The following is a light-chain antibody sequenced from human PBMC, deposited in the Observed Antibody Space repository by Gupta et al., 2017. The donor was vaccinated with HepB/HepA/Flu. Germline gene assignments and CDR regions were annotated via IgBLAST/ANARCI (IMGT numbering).Light chain of an antibody. V-gene: IGLV2-14*03. CDR2: EVN. J-gene: IGLJ3*02. CDR1: TSDIGFDIY. CDR3: SSFTETNARV. Sequence: QSALTQPASVAGSPGQSIIISFTGTTSDIGFDIYISWYQQPTGKAHNLLIVEVNNRPSGVSNRFSGSKSENTASLTISGLQPEDEAVYYCSSFTETNARVFGGGTKVTVL.